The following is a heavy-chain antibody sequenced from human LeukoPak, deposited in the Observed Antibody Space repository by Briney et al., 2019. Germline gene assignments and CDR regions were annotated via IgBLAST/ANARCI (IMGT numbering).Heavy chain of an antibody. CDR3: AKSRSGSANWALQIFDN. D-gene: IGHD1-1*01. CDR2: ISSSSSTT. CDR1: RCTFSSYS. V-gene: IGHV3-48*01. Sequence: GGSLRLSCVSSRCTFSSYSMNWVRQAPGKGLEWVSYISSSSSTTYYADYVKGRFTISRDNSNNSLFVQMNSLRAEDTAVYFCAKSRSGSANWALQIFDNWGQGTLVTVSS. J-gene: IGHJ4*02.